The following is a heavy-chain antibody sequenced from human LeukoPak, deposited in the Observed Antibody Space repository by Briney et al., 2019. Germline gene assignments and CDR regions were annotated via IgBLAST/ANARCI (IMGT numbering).Heavy chain of an antibody. CDR2: ISYDGSNK. Sequence: GGSLRLSCAASGFTFSSYAMHWVRQAPGKGLEWVAVISYDGSNKYYADSVKGRFTISRDNSKNTLYLQMNSLRAEDTAVYYCAKVWITNYFDYWGQGTLVTVSS. V-gene: IGHV3-30-3*01. CDR3: AKVWITNYFDY. CDR1: GFTFSSYA. J-gene: IGHJ4*02. D-gene: IGHD3-10*01.